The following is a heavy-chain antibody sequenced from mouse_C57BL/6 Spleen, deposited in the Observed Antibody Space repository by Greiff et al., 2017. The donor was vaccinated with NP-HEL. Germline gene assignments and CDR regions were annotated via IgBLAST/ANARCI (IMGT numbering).Heavy chain of an antibody. Sequence: QVQLKQSGAELVRPGASVKLSCKASGYTFTDYYINWVKQRPGQGLEWIARIYPGSGNTYYNEKFKGKATLTAEKSSSTAYMQLSSLTSEDSAVYFCARNGNYKGYAMDYWGQGTSVTVSS. D-gene: IGHD2-1*01. CDR1: GYTFTDYY. CDR3: ARNGNYKGYAMDY. J-gene: IGHJ4*01. V-gene: IGHV1-76*01. CDR2: IYPGSGNT.